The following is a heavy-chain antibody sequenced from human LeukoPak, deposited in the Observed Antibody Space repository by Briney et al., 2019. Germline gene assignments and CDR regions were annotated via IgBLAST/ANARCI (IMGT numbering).Heavy chain of an antibody. CDR2: VSYDGGSK. Sequence: PGRSLRLSCAASGFAFSSYAMHWVRQGPGKGLEWVALVSYDGGSKYYADSVKGRITISRDNSKNTLHLQMNSLRTEDTAVYYCARGGRDGYKWTQYQKSNDAFDIWGQGTMVTVSS. CDR3: ARGGRDGYKWTQYQKSNDAFDI. J-gene: IGHJ3*02. CDR1: GFAFSSYA. D-gene: IGHD5-24*01. V-gene: IGHV3-30-3*01.